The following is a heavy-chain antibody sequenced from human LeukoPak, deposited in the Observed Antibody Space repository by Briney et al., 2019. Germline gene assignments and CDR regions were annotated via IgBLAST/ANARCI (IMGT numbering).Heavy chain of an antibody. J-gene: IGHJ4*02. CDR1: GYTLTELS. Sequence: ASVKVSCKASGYTLTELSMHWVRQAPGKGLEWMGGFDPEDGETIYAQKFQGRVTMTEDTSTDTAYMELSSLRSEDTAVYYCAMGQWLVGYYFDYWGQGTLVTVSS. V-gene: IGHV1-24*01. D-gene: IGHD6-19*01. CDR2: FDPEDGET. CDR3: AMGQWLVGYYFDY.